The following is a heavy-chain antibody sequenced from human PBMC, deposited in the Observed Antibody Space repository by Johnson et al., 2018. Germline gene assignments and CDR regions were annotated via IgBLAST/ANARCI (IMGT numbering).Heavy chain of an antibody. D-gene: IGHD2-2*01. CDR2: INPSGGST. J-gene: IGHJ5*02. Sequence: VRQAPGQGLEWMGIINPSGGSTSYAQKFQGRVTMTRDTSTSTVYMELSSLRSEDTAVYYCAREGSTSHNWFDPWGQGTLVTVSS. V-gene: IGHV1-46*01. CDR3: AREGSTSHNWFDP.